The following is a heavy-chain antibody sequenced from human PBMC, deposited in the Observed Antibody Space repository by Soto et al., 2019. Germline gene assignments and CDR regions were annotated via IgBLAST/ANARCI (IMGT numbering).Heavy chain of an antibody. J-gene: IGHJ4*02. CDR1: GGSISSSSYY. Sequence: SETLSLTCTVSGGSISSSSYYWGWIRQPPGKGLEWIGSIYYSGSTYYNPSLKSRVTISVDTSKNQFSLKLSSVTAADTAVYYCARHEGRPPNHFDYWGQGTLVTVSS. V-gene: IGHV4-39*01. D-gene: IGHD1-1*01. CDR2: IYYSGST. CDR3: ARHEGRPPNHFDY.